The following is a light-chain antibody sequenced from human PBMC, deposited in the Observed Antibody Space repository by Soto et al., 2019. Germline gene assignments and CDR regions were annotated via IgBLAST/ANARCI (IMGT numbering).Light chain of an antibody. V-gene: IGKV1-33*01. CDR2: AAS. CDR1: QDITNF. CDR3: QQYDLFPWT. Sequence: DLQMTQSPSSLSASVGDRVTITCQASQDITNFLNWYQQKSGKAPKLLIYAASNLETVVPSRFSGGGSGTDFTFTISSLQPEDIATYYCQQYDLFPWTFGQGTKVEIK. J-gene: IGKJ1*01.